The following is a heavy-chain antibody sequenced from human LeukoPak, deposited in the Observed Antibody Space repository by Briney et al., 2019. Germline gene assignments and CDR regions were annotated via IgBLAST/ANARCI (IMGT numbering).Heavy chain of an antibody. Sequence: ASVKVSCKASGYTFTSYGISWVRQAPGQGLEWMGRINPNSGGTNYAQKFQGRVTMTRDTSISTAYMELSRLRSDDTAVYYCARAPLPYYYDSSGSQYFQHWGQGTLVTVSS. D-gene: IGHD3-22*01. V-gene: IGHV1-2*06. CDR2: INPNSGGT. CDR3: ARAPLPYYYDSSGSQYFQH. CDR1: GYTFTSYG. J-gene: IGHJ1*01.